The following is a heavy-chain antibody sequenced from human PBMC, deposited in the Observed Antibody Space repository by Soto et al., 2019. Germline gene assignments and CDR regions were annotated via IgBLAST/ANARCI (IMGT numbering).Heavy chain of an antibody. D-gene: IGHD6-13*01. CDR3: AKQISSSWYDS. Sequence: GGSLRLSCAASGFTFSSYALTWVRQAPGKGLEWVSSISRSGGTTSYADSVKGRFSISRDNSKSTLYLQMNSLRAEDSATYYCAKQISSSWYDSWGQGTRVTVS. V-gene: IGHV3-23*01. J-gene: IGHJ5*01. CDR1: GFTFSSYA. CDR2: ISRSGGTT.